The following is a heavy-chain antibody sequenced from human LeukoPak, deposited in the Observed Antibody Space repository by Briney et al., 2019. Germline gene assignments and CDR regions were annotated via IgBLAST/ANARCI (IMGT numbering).Heavy chain of an antibody. J-gene: IGHJ6*03. Sequence: PSETLSLTCAVYGGSFSGYYWSWIRQPPGKGLEWIGEINHSGSTNCNPSLKSRVTISVDTSKNQFSLKLSSVTAADTAVYYCARGKPHIVVVTAIPGYYYYYMDVWGKGTTVTVSS. CDR1: GGSFSGYY. CDR2: INHSGST. V-gene: IGHV4-34*01. CDR3: ARGKPHIVVVTAIPGYYYYYMDV. D-gene: IGHD2-21*02.